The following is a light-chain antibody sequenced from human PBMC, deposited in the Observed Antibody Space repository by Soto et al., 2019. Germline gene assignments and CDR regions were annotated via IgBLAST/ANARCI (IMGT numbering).Light chain of an antibody. CDR1: QSVSSD. CDR2: GAS. CDR3: QQYNNWPRT. Sequence: EIVMTQSPATLSVSPGERATLSCRASQSVSSDLAWYHQKPGQAPRLLIYGASTRATGIPARFSGSGSGTEFTLTINSLQSEDLAVYNCQQYNNWPRTFGQGTKV. J-gene: IGKJ1*01. V-gene: IGKV3-15*01.